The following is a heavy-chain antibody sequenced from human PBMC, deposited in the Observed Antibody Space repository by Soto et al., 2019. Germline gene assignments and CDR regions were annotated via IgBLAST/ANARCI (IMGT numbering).Heavy chain of an antibody. J-gene: IGHJ4*02. CDR2: ISSSSSYI. D-gene: IGHD4-17*01. V-gene: IGHV3-21*01. CDR1: GFTFSSYS. CDR3: ARDYGDVPELYYFDY. Sequence: GGSLRLSCAASGFTFSSYSMNWVRQAPGKGLEWVSSISSSSSYIYYADSVKGRFTISRDNAKNSLYLQMNSLRAEDTAVYYCARDYGDVPELYYFDYWGQGTLVTVSS.